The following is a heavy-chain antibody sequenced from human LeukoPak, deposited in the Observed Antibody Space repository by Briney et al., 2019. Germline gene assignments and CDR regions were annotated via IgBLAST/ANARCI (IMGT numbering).Heavy chain of an antibody. Sequence: GGSLRLSCAASGFTFSSYTMNWVRQAPGKGLVWVSSITSSSSFIYYADSVKGRFTISRDNAKNSLYLQMNSLRAEDAAVYYCAREYYTYDYWGQGTLVTVSS. CDR2: ITSSSSFI. D-gene: IGHD3-3*01. J-gene: IGHJ4*02. CDR3: AREYYTYDY. CDR1: GFTFSSYT. V-gene: IGHV3-21*01.